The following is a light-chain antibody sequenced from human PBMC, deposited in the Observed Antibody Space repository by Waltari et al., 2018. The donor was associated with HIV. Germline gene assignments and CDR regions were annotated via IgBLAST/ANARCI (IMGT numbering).Light chain of an antibody. J-gene: IGLJ3*02. Sequence: QSVLTQPPSVSGAPGQRVTISCTWSSSNIGAGSDVPWYQQLPGTAPKLLIYGNSNRPSGVPDRFSGSKSGTSASLAITGLQAEDEADYYCRSYDSSLSWVFGGGTKLTVL. CDR1: SSNIGAGSD. V-gene: IGLV1-40*01. CDR3: RSYDSSLSWV. CDR2: GNS.